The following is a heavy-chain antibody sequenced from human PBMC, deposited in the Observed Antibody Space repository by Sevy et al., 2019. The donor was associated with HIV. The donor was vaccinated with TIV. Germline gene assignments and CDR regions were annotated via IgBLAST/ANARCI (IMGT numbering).Heavy chain of an antibody. CDR1: GFTFSSHW. CDR3: ARDTGGIGMDV. V-gene: IGHV3-7*01. J-gene: IGHJ6*02. CDR2: IKPDGSDK. D-gene: IGHD6-13*01. Sequence: GGSLRLSRAASGFTFSSHWMSWVRQAPGKGLEWVANIKPDGSDKYYVDSVKGRFTISRDNDKNSLSLQMNSLRAEDTAVYNCARDTGGIGMDVWGQGTTVTVSS.